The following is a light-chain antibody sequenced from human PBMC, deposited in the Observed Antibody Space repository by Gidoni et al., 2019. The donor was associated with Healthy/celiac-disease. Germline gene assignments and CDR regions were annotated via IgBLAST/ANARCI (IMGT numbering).Light chain of an antibody. CDR2: DAS. CDR1: QDISNY. CDR3: QQYDNLPPFT. J-gene: IGKJ3*01. V-gene: IGKV1-33*01. Sequence: DIQMTQSPSSLSASVGDRVTITCQASQDISNYLNWYQQKPGKAPKLLIYDASNVETGVPSRFSGSGSGTDFTFTISSLQPEDIATYYCQQYDNLPPFTFGPXTKVDIK.